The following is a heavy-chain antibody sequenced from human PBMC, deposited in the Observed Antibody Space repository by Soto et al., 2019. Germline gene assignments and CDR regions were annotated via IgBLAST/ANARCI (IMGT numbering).Heavy chain of an antibody. CDR1: GFSLRTSGVG. CDR3: AKSGSSGWYGWFDT. CDR2: IYWNDDK. J-gene: IGHJ5*02. V-gene: IGHV2-5*01. Sequence: SGPTLVNPTQTLTLTCIFSGFSLRTSGVGVGWIRQPPGKALEWLGFIYWNDDKRYSPSLKSRLTITKDTSKNQVDLTMTHMDPVDTATYYCAKSGSSGWYGWFDTWGQGTLVTVSS. D-gene: IGHD6-19*01.